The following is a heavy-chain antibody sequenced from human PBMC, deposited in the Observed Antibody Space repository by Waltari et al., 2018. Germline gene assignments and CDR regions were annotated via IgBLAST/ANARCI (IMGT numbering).Heavy chain of an antibody. V-gene: IGHV3-21*04. CDR1: GFTFGDYG. CDR2: ISSASSYI. Sequence: EVQLVESGGGLVQPGGSLRLSCAASGFTFGDYGMHWVRQAPGKGLEWVSSISSASSYIYYADSVKGRFTISRDNAKNSLSLQMSSLRAEDTAVYYCTRVGYSWTYYFDYWGQGVLVTVSS. D-gene: IGHD1-20*01. CDR3: TRVGYSWTYYFDY. J-gene: IGHJ4*02.